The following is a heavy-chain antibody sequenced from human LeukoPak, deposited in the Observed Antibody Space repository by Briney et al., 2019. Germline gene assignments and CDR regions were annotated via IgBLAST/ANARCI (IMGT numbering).Heavy chain of an antibody. J-gene: IGHJ5*02. V-gene: IGHV4-39*07. D-gene: IGHD6-13*01. Sequence: SETLSLTCTVSGGSISSSSYYWGWIRQPPGKGLEWIGSIYYSGSTYYNPSLKSRVTISVDTSKNQFSLKLSSVTAADTAVYYCARGPIAAAEQGWFDPWGQGTLVTVSS. CDR1: GGSISSSSYY. CDR3: ARGPIAAAEQGWFDP. CDR2: IYYSGST.